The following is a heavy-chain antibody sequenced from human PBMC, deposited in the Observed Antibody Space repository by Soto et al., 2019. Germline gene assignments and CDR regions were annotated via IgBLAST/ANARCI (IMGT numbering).Heavy chain of an antibody. V-gene: IGHV4-34*01. CDR2: INHSGST. J-gene: IGHJ5*02. Sequence: SETQSLTCAVYGGNFRGYDWSWIRQPPGKGLEWIGEINHSGSTNYNPSLKGRVTISVDTSKDQFSLKLSSVTAADTAVYYCARGKGYYGSGSYYLGNWFDPWGQGTLVTVSS. D-gene: IGHD3-10*01. CDR3: ARGKGYYGSGSYYLGNWFDP. CDR1: GGNFRGYD.